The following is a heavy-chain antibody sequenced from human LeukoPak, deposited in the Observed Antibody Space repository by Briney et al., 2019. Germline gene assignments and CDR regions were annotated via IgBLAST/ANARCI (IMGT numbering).Heavy chain of an antibody. Sequence: PSETLSLTCTVSGGSISNYYWSWIRQPPGKGLEWIGYIFYRGSANSNPSLKSRVTISVDTSKSQFSLKLRSVTAADTAVYYCASSSGWYSGFDPWGQGTLVTVSS. V-gene: IGHV4-59*08. D-gene: IGHD6-19*01. CDR2: IFYRGSA. CDR3: ASSSGWYSGFDP. J-gene: IGHJ5*02. CDR1: GGSISNYY.